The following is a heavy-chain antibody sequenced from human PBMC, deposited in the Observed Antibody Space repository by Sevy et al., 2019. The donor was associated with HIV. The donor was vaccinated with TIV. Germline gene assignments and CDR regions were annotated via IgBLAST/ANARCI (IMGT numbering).Heavy chain of an antibody. D-gene: IGHD1-26*01. Sequence: SETLSLTCTVSGGSISSLNYYWSWIRQHPGKGLEWIGYISYSGRTSYNPSLKSRLTISLDTSKNQFSLRLSSVTAADTALFYCARANAYLSSDAFDLRGQGTMVTVSS. V-gene: IGHV4-31*03. CDR1: GGSISSLNYY. CDR3: ARANAYLSSDAFDL. CDR2: ISYSGRT. J-gene: IGHJ3*01.